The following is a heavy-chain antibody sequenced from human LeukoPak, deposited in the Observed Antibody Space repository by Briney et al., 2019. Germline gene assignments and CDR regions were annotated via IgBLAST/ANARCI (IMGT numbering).Heavy chain of an antibody. CDR2: INPNSGGT. CDR1: GYTFIDYA. J-gene: IGHJ4*02. CDR3: ARTPMVATSTDYYFDY. Sequence: GASVKVSCKASGYTFIDYAMRWVRQAPGQRLEWMGRINPNSGGTNYAQKFQGRVTMTRDTSISTAYMELSRLRSDDTAVYYCARTPMVATSTDYYFDYWGQGTLVTVSS. D-gene: IGHD5-12*01. V-gene: IGHV1-2*06.